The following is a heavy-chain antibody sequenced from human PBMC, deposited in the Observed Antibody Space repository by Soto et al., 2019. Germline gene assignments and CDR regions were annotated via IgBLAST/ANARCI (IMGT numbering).Heavy chain of an antibody. CDR1: GDTFRRYA. D-gene: IGHD2-2*03. CDR2: IMPSLGAP. Sequence: QAHLVQSGAEVKKPGSSVKVSCKASGDTFRRYAVSWVRQAPGQGLEWVGGIMPSLGAPNYEQNLQGRVTLTADESTSSVYMEMSRRSSEAAAVYYWARGVDIPSSYAFWGQGIRVTVSP. J-gene: IGHJ4*02. V-gene: IGHV1-69*01. CDR3: ARGVDIPSSYAF.